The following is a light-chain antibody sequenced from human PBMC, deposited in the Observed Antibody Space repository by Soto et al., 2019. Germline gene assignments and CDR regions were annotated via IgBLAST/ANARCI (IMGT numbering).Light chain of an antibody. CDR1: QSVSNK. CDR2: GAS. CDR3: QQYDNWPRT. V-gene: IGKV3-15*01. Sequence: EIGRIQYARNRAVSAGGRDPRGRRASQSVSNKVAWYQQKPGQAPRLLIHGASTRSDGISARFRGSGSGTEFTLTLSSLQSEDFSLYYCQQYDNWPRTFGQGTKVDIK. J-gene: IGKJ1*01.